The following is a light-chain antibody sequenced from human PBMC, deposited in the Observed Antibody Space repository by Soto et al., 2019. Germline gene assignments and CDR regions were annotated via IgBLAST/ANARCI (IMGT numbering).Light chain of an antibody. V-gene: IGKV1-39*01. Sequence: DIQMTQSPSSLSASVGDRVTITCRASQTTNNYLNWYQLKPGKAPKLLIYAASTLQTGVPSRFTGSGSGTEFTLTISSLQPDDCATYYCHTYNSYSLHTFGQGTKVDIK. CDR1: QTTNNY. CDR3: HTYNSYSLHT. J-gene: IGKJ2*01. CDR2: AAS.